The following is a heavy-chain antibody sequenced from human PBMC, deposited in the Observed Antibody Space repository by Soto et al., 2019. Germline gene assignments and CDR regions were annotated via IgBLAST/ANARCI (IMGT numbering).Heavy chain of an antibody. Sequence: QVQLVQSGAEGKKPGSSVKVSCKASGGTFSSYAISWVRQAPGQGLEWMGGIIPIFGTANYAQKFQGRVTITADESTSTAYMERSSLRSEDTAVYYGARSGGSYYGDYWGQGTLVTVSS. V-gene: IGHV1-69*01. D-gene: IGHD1-26*01. CDR1: GGTFSSYA. J-gene: IGHJ4*02. CDR2: IIPIFGTA. CDR3: ARSGGSYYGDY.